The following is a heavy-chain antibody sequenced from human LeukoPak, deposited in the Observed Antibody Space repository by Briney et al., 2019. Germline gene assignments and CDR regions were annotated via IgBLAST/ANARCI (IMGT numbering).Heavy chain of an antibody. CDR3: ARERGVDSSSDEFDAFDI. Sequence: PGGSLRLSCAASGFTFRSHGMHWVRQAPGKGLEWVTFIGYDGSNKYFADSVKGRFTISRDNSKNTLYLEMNSLRVEDTAVYYCARERGVDSSSDEFDAFDIWGQGTMVTVSS. V-gene: IGHV3-30*02. CDR2: IGYDGSNK. CDR1: GFTFRSHG. D-gene: IGHD6-13*01. J-gene: IGHJ3*02.